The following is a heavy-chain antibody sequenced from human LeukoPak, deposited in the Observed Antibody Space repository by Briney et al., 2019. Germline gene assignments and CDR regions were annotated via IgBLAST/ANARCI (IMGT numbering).Heavy chain of an antibody. J-gene: IGHJ6*02. D-gene: IGHD1-7*01. CDR1: GGSISSYY. CDR2: IYYSGRT. V-gene: IGHV4-59*01. Sequence: PSETLSLTCTVSGGSISSYYWSWIRQPPGKGLEWIGYIYYSGRTNYNPSLKSRVTISVDTSKNQFSLKLSSVTAADTAVYYCARDNWNYGSSMDVWGQGTTVTVSS. CDR3: ARDNWNYGSSMDV.